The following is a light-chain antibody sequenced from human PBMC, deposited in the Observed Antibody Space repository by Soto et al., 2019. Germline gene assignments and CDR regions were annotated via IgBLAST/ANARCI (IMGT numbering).Light chain of an antibody. CDR2: DAS. CDR1: QSVSSY. V-gene: IGKV3-11*01. Sequence: EIVLTQSPATLSLSPGERATLSCRASQSVSSYLAWYQQKPGQAPRLLIYDASNSATGIPARFSGSGSGTDFTLTISSLEPEDFAVYYCQQHSNGPPMYTFGQGTKLEIK. CDR3: QQHSNGPPMYT. J-gene: IGKJ2*01.